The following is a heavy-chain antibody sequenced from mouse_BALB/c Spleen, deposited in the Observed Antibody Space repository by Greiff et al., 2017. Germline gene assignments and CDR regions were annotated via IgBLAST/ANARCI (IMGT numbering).Heavy chain of an antibody. V-gene: IGHV14-3*02. CDR3: APTGRTTAWFAY. CDR2: IDPANGTT. CDR1: GFNIKDTY. Sequence: VQLMQSGAELVKPGASVKLSCTASGFNIKDTYMHWVQQRPEQGLEWIGRIDPANGTTKYDPKFQGKATITADTPSNTACLQLSSLTAEDTAVYYGAPTGRTTAWFAYWGQGTMVTVSA. J-gene: IGHJ3*01. D-gene: IGHD1-1*01.